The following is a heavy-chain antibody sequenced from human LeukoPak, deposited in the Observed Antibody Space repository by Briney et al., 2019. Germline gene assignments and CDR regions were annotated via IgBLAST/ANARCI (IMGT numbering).Heavy chain of an antibody. CDR1: GGTFSSYA. CDR2: IIPIFGTA. J-gene: IGHJ4*02. Sequence: SVKVSCKASGGTFSSYAISWVRRAPGQGLEWMGRIIPIFGTANYAQKFQGRVTITTDESTSTAYMELSSLRSEDTAVYYCARDSTGGGDWYVYWGQGTLVTVSS. V-gene: IGHV1-69*05. D-gene: IGHD2-21*02. CDR3: ARDSTGGGDWYVY.